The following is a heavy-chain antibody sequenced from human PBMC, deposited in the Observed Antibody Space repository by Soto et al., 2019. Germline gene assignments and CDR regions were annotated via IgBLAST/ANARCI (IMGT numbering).Heavy chain of an antibody. CDR3: ARGEYYYGSGSWKDDYYYGMDV. J-gene: IGHJ6*02. D-gene: IGHD3-10*01. CDR2: IIPIFGTA. V-gene: IGHV1-69*06. Sequence: SVKVSCKASGGTFSSYAISWVRQAPGQGLEWMGGIIPIFGTANYAQKFQGRVTITADKSTSTAYMELSSLRSEDMAVYYCARGEYYYGSGSWKDDYYYGMDVWGQGTTVTVSS. CDR1: GGTFSSYA.